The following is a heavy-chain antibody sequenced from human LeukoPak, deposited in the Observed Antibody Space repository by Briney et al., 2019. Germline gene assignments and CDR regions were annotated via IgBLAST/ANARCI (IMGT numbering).Heavy chain of an antibody. J-gene: IGHJ6*02. V-gene: IGHV1-8*01. D-gene: IGHD7-27*01. CDR2: MNPNSGNT. CDR1: GYTFTSYD. CDR3: ARVLGGSNWGNYYYYGMDV. Sequence: GASVKVSCKASGYTFTSYDINWVRQATGQGLEWMGWMNPNSGNTGYAQKFQGRVTMTRNTSISTAYMELSSLRSEDTAVYYCARVLGGSNWGNYYYYGMDVWGQGTTVTVSS.